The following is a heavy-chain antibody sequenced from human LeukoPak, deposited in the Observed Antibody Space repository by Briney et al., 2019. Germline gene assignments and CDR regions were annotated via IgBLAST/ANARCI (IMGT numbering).Heavy chain of an antibody. V-gene: IGHV1-69*05. CDR1: GGTFSSYA. CDR2: IIPIFGTA. CDR3: ARAPIAAAKFDP. J-gene: IGHJ5*02. Sequence: SVKVSCKASGGTFSSYAISWVRQAPGQGLEWMGGIIPIFGTANYAQKFQGRVTITTDESTSTAYIELSSLRSEDTAVYYCARAPIAAAKFDPWGQGTLVTVSS. D-gene: IGHD6-13*01.